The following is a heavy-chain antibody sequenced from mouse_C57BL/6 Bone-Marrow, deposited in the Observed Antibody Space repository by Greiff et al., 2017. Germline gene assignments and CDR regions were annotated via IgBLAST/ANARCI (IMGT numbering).Heavy chain of an antibody. V-gene: IGHV1-81*01. Sequence: QVQLQQSGAELARPGASVKLSCKASGYTFTSYGISWVKQRTGQGLEWIGEIYPRSGNTYYNEKFKGKATLTADKSSSTAYMVLRSLTSEDSAVYFCARWGYCYYYAMDYWGQGTSVTVSS. CDR3: ARWGYCYYYAMDY. D-gene: IGHD2-3*01. J-gene: IGHJ4*01. CDR2: IYPRSGNT. CDR1: GYTFTSYG.